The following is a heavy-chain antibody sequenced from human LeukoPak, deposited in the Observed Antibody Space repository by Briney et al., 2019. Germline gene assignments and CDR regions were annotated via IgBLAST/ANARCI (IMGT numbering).Heavy chain of an antibody. Sequence: SETLSLTCTVSGGSISSYYWSWIRQPPGKGLEWIGYIYYSGSTNYNPSLKSRVIMSVDTSRNQFSLKLSSVTAADTAVYYCARERVEETYYYYMDVWGKGTTVTVSS. CDR3: ARERVEETYYYYMDV. V-gene: IGHV4-59*12. CDR2: IYYSGST. J-gene: IGHJ6*03. CDR1: GGSISSYY.